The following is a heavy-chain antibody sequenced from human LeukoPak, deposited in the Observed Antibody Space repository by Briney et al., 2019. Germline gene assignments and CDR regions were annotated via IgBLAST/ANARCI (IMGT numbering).Heavy chain of an antibody. CDR3: ATSITFGGVIVDQFDY. V-gene: IGHV4-39*07. J-gene: IGHJ4*02. Sequence: SETLSLTCTVSGGSISSGSYYWGWIRQPPGKGLEWIGTIYYSGSTYYDPSLKSRVTISVDTSKNQFSLKLSSVSAADTAVYYCATSITFGGVIVDQFDYWGQGILVSVSS. CDR2: IYYSGST. CDR1: GGSISSGSYY. D-gene: IGHD3-16*02.